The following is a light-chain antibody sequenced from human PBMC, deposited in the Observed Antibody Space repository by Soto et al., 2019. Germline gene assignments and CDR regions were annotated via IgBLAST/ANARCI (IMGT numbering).Light chain of an antibody. CDR3: QQANSFPPWT. CDR2: AAS. Sequence: DIQMTQSPSSVSASVGDRVTITCRASQDISSWLAWYQQKPGKAPKLLIYAASSLQSGVLSRFSGSGSGTDFTLTISSLQPEDFATYYCQQANSFPPWTFGQGTKVEIK. J-gene: IGKJ1*01. CDR1: QDISSW. V-gene: IGKV1-12*01.